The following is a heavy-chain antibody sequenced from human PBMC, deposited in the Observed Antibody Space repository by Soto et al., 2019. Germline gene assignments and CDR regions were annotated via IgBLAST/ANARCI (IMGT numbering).Heavy chain of an antibody. Sequence: EASVKVSCKASGYTFTSYAMHWVRQAPGQSLEWMGWINAGNGNTKYSQKFQGRVTITRDTSASTAYMELSSLRSEDTAVYYCARGSVTIFGVVIIGFDYWGQGTLVTVSS. D-gene: IGHD3-3*01. CDR1: GYTFTSYA. J-gene: IGHJ4*02. CDR3: ARGSVTIFGVVIIGFDY. V-gene: IGHV1-3*01. CDR2: INAGNGNT.